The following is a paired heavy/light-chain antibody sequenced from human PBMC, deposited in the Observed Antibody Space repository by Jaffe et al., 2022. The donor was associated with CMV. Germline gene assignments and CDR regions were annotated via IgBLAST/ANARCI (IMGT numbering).Light chain of an antibody. Sequence: EIVLTQSPATLSLSPGERATLSCRASQSVSSYLAWYQQKPGQAPRLLIYDASNRATGIPARFSGSGSGTDFTLTISSLEPEDFAVYYCQQRSNWPPWTFGQGTKVEIK. V-gene: IGKV3-11*01. CDR3: QQRSNWPPWT. J-gene: IGKJ1*01. CDR2: DAS. CDR1: QSVSSY.
Heavy chain of an antibody. V-gene: IGHV2-5*02. J-gene: IGHJ5*02. Sequence: QITLKESGPTLVKPTQTLTLTCTFSGFSLSTSGVGVGWIRQPPGKALEWLALIYWDDDKRYSPSLKSRLTITKDTSKNQVVLTMTNMDPVDTATYYCAHRQGYDYYGSGPDNWFDPWGQGTLVTVSS. CDR2: IYWDDDK. CDR1: GFSLSTSGVG. D-gene: IGHD3-10*01. CDR3: AHRQGYDYYGSGPDNWFDP.